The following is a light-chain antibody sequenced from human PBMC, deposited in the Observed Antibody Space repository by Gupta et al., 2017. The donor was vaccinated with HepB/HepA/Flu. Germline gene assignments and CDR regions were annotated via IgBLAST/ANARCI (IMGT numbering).Light chain of an antibody. CDR3: QQRSNWPAIT. V-gene: IGKV3-11*01. J-gene: IGKJ4*01. CDR1: QSVSSY. CDR2: DAS. Sequence: EIVLTQSPATLSLSPGERATLSCRASQSVSSYLAWYQQKPGQAPRLLIYDASNRDTGIPARFSGSGCGKDLTLTISSREQEEFAGYYCQQRSNWPAITFGGGTKVEIK.